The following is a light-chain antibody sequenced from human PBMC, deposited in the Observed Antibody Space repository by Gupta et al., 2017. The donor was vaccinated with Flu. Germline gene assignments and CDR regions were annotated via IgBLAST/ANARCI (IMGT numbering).Light chain of an antibody. J-gene: IGKJ3*01. V-gene: IGKV1-27*01. CDR3: QKYNSAPRT. Sequence: DIQMTQSPSSLSASVGDRVTITCRASQGINNFLAWYQQKPGKVPKLLIYGASSLQSGVPSRFSGRRSGTDFTLTIISLQPEDVATYYCQKYNSAPRTFGPGTKVDIK. CDR2: GAS. CDR1: QGINNF.